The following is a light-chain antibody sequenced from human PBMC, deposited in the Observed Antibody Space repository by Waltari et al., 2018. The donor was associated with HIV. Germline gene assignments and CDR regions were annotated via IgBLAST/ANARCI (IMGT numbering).Light chain of an antibody. J-gene: IGLJ3*02. Sequence: SYDLTQTPSLSVSPGQTARINCSRGSLPKKYSSWYRQKAGQAPVILIYKDIEGPSGIPERISGSGSGTGITLTISGVQAEDEGDYFCQSTDFDGTWVFGGGTRLTVL. CDR2: KDI. V-gene: IGLV3-25*03. CDR1: SLPKKY. CDR3: QSTDFDGTWV.